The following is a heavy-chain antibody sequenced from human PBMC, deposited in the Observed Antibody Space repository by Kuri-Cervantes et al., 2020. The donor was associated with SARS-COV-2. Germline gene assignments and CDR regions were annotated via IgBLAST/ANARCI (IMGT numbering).Heavy chain of an antibody. CDR3: ARGQGVAVPVALLVFLGYYMDV. D-gene: IGHD2-2*01. V-gene: IGHV4-34*01. CDR2: INHSGST. CDR1: GGSFSGYY. Sequence: SETLSLTCAVYGGSFSGYYWNWIRQSPGKGLEWIGEINHSGSTNYDPSLESRVTISVDTSKNQFSLKLSSVTAADTAVYFCARGQGVAVPVALLVFLGYYMDVWAKGPRSPSP. J-gene: IGHJ6*03.